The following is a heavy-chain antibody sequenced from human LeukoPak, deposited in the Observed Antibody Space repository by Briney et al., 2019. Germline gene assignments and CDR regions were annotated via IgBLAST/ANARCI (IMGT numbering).Heavy chain of an antibody. CDR1: GDSVSSNSAA. CDR3: ARGTPSSGWYTFDY. J-gene: IGHJ4*02. CDR2: TYYRSKWYN. Sequence: SQTLSLTCAISGDSVSSNSAAWNWIRQPPSRGLEWLGRTYYRSKWYNDYAVSVKSRITINPDTSKNQFSLQLNSVTPEDTAVYYCARGTPSSGWYTFDYWGQGTLVTVSS. V-gene: IGHV6-1*01. D-gene: IGHD6-19*01.